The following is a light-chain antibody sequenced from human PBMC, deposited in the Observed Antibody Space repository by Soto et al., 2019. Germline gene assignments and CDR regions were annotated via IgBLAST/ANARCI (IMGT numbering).Light chain of an antibody. Sequence: DIVMTQSPDSLAVSLGERATTSCRSTQSVLSTSKIRNPLAWYKQKPGQLPRLVIYWASTREAGVPDRFSGSGSGTDFTLTINSLQAEDVAVYYCQQFYSTPRTFGQGTKLEIK. CDR2: WAS. CDR1: QSVLSTSKIRNP. V-gene: IGKV4-1*01. CDR3: QQFYSTPRT. J-gene: IGKJ2*01.